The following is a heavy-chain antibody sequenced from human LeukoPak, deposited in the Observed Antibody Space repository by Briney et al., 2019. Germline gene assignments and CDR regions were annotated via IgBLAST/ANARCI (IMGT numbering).Heavy chain of an antibody. CDR2: IYTSGST. D-gene: IGHD6-13*01. V-gene: IGHV4-4*07. CDR1: GASISSYY. CDR3: ARGAYSSSWYHSYYYYGMDV. Sequence: PSETLSLTCTVSGASISSYYWSWIRQPAGKGLEWIGLIYTSGSTNYNPSLKSRVTMSVDTSKNQFSLKLSSVTAADTAVYYCARGAYSSSWYHSYYYYGMDVWGQGTTVTVSS. J-gene: IGHJ6*02.